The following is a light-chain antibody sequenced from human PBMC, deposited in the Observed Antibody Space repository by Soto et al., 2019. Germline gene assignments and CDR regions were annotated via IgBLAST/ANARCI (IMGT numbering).Light chain of an antibody. CDR3: QQYNGYWT. CDR1: QSISGS. V-gene: IGKV1-5*03. CDR2: EAS. J-gene: IGKJ1*01. Sequence: DIQMTQSPSTLSACVGDRVTITCRASQSISGSLAWYQQKPGKAPKLLIYEASNLKSGVPSRFSGSGSGTEYTLTISSLQPDDSASYYCQQYNGYWTFGQGTRVEIK.